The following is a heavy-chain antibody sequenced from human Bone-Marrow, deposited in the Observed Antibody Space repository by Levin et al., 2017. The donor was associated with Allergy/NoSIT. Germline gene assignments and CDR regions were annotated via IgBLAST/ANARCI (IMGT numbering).Heavy chain of an antibody. V-gene: IGHV3-74*01. CDR2: INSDGSDT. CDR1: GFTFSGFW. J-gene: IGHJ4*02. D-gene: IGHD2-2*01. Sequence: GGSLRLSCAASGFTFSGFWMHWVRQVPGKGLVWVSHINSDGSDTNYADSVKGRFTFSRDNAKNTFYLQMNSLRVEDTALYYCARGSCSRTSCRDSWGQGTLVTVSS. CDR3: ARGSCSRTSCRDS.